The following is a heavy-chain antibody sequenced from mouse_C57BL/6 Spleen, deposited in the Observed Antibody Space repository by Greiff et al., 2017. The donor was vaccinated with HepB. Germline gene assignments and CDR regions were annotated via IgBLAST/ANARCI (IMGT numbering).Heavy chain of an antibody. CDR1: GYTFTSYW. CDR3: TRGDYYGSSSYAMDY. Sequence: EVQLQQSGPVLARPGASVKMSCKTSGYTFTSYWMHWVKQRPGQGLEWIGAIYPGNSDTSYNQKFKGKAKLTAVTSASTSYMELSSLTNDDEAVYYCTRGDYYGSSSYAMDYWGQGTSVTVSS. J-gene: IGHJ4*01. CDR2: IYPGNSDT. D-gene: IGHD1-1*01. V-gene: IGHV1-5*01.